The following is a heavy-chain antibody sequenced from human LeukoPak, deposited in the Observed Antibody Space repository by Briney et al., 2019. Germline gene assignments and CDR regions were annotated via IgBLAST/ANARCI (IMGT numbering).Heavy chain of an antibody. CDR1: GGSFSDYY. Sequence: SETLSLTCAVYGGSFSDYYWSWIRQPPGKGLEWIGEINHSGSTNYNPSLKSRVTISVDTSKNQFSLKLSSVTAADTAVYYCASTVYSSSWYSGDYWGQGTLVTVSS. CDR3: ASTVYSSSWYSGDY. D-gene: IGHD6-13*01. J-gene: IGHJ4*02. V-gene: IGHV4-34*01. CDR2: INHSGST.